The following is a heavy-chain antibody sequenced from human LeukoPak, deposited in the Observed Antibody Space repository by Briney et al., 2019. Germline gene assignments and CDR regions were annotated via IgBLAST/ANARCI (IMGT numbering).Heavy chain of an antibody. CDR3: ARHDERGDSYGYFEY. Sequence: PSETLSLTCTVSGASMRSYYWSWIRQPPGKGLEWIGYVYTTGSSNYSPSLKSRVTISVDTSKRQVYLKLNSVSAADTAVYYCARHDERGDSYGYFEYWGQGILATVSS. CDR1: GASMRSYY. J-gene: IGHJ4*02. D-gene: IGHD5-18*01. V-gene: IGHV4-4*09. CDR2: VYTTGSS.